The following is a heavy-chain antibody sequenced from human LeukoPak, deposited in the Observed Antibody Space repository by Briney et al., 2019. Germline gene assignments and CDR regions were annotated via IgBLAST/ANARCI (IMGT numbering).Heavy chain of an antibody. Sequence: GESLKISCKASGHSFTSYWIGWVRQMPGKGLEWMGIIHPSDSETLYSPSFQGQVTISADNSITTAYLQWSSLKVSDTAMYYCGRRGYSGYGLVDDWGQGTLVTVSS. CDR2: IHPSDSET. D-gene: IGHD5-12*01. J-gene: IGHJ4*02. CDR3: GRRGYSGYGLVDD. V-gene: IGHV5-51*03. CDR1: GHSFTSYW.